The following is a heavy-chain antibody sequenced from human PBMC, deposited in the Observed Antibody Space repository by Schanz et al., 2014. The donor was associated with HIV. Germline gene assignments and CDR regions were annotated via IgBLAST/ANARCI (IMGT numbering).Heavy chain of an antibody. Sequence: VQLVESGGGLVKPGGSLSLSCAASGFTFSTYSMNWVRQAPGKGLEWVALISYDGNDKYYADSVKGRFTISRDNSKNTLFLQMNSLRAEDTAVYHCAARYCSGAKCYSLDYWGQGTLVTVSS. CDR3: AARYCSGAKCYSLDY. J-gene: IGHJ4*02. CDR1: GFTFSTYS. V-gene: IGHV3-30*03. CDR2: ISYDGNDK. D-gene: IGHD2-15*01.